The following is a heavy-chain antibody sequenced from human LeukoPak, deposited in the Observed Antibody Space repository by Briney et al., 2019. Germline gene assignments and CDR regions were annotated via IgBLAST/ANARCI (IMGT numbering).Heavy chain of an antibody. CDR1: GFTFSSYE. V-gene: IGHV3-48*03. D-gene: IGHD6-13*01. CDR3: AKDISKQLLVLGDAFDI. Sequence: GGSLRLSCAASGFTFSSYEMNWVRQAPGKGLEWVSYISSSGSTIYYADSVKGRFTISRDNAKNSLYLQMNSLRAEDMALYYCAKDISKQLLVLGDAFDIWGQGTMVTVSS. J-gene: IGHJ3*02. CDR2: ISSSGSTI.